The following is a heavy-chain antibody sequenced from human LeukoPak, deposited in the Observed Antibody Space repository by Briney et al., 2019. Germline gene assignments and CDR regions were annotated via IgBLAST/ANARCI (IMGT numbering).Heavy chain of an antibody. Sequence: PGGSLRLSCAASGFTFSDYYMSWIRQAPGKGLEWVSYISSSGSTIYYADSVKGRFTISRDNAKNSLYLQMNSLRAEDTAVYYCARTHYYDSSGYPNDAFDIWGQGTMVTVSS. V-gene: IGHV3-11*04. D-gene: IGHD3-22*01. CDR1: GFTFSDYY. CDR2: ISSSGSTI. CDR3: ARTHYYDSSGYPNDAFDI. J-gene: IGHJ3*02.